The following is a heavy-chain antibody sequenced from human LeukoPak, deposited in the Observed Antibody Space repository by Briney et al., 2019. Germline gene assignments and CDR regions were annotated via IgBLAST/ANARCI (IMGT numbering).Heavy chain of an antibody. V-gene: IGHV1-18*01. J-gene: IGHJ4*02. D-gene: IGHD6-19*01. CDR2: ISAYNGNT. Sequence: ASVKVSCKASGYTFTSYGISWVRQAPGQGLEWMGWISAYNGNTNYAQKLQGRVTMTTDTSTSTAYMELRSLRSDDTAVYYCARVSSSGWLRTIYYFDYWGQGTLATVSS. CDR3: ARVSSSGWLRTIYYFDY. CDR1: GYTFTSYG.